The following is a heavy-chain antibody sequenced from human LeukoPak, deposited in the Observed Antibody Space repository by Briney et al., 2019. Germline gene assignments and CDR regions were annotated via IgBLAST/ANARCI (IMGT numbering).Heavy chain of an antibody. D-gene: IGHD1-26*01. Sequence: ASVKVSCKASGYTFTSYDINWVRQATGQGLEWMGWVNPNSGNTGYAQKFQGRVAMTRNTSISTAYTELSSLRSEDTAVYYCARVGRRIVGATTRWYYFDYWGQGTLVTVSS. CDR1: GYTFTSYD. V-gene: IGHV1-8*01. J-gene: IGHJ4*02. CDR3: ARVGRRIVGATTRWYYFDY. CDR2: VNPNSGNT.